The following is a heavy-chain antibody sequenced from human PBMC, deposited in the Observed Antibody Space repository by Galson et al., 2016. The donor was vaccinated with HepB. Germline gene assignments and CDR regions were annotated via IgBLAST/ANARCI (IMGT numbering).Heavy chain of an antibody. V-gene: IGHV3-72*01. CDR2: IRSKARSHTT. J-gene: IGHJ6*02. CDR1: GFIFSDYY. D-gene: IGHD2-21*02. CDR3: TRDSPGDSELDV. Sequence: SLRLSCATSGFIFSDYYMDWVRQAPGKGLEWVGRIRSKARSHTTEYATSVKGRFTISRDDSKNSMYLEMNSLKPEDTAVYYCTRDSPGDSELDVWGQGATVTVSS.